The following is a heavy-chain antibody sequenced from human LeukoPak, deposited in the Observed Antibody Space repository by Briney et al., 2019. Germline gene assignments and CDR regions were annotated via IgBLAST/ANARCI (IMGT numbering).Heavy chain of an antibody. D-gene: IGHD4-17*01. CDR1: GFTFSDYY. CDR2: ISSSGSTI. J-gene: IGHJ6*03. CDR3: ARDRQGLYSYRTETTSYMDV. Sequence: GGSLRLSCAASGFTFSDYYMSWIRQAPGKGLEWVSYISSSGSTIYYADSVKGRFTISRDNAKNSLYLQMNSLRAEDTAVYYCARDRQGLYSYRTETTSYMDVWGKGTAVTVSS. V-gene: IGHV3-11*04.